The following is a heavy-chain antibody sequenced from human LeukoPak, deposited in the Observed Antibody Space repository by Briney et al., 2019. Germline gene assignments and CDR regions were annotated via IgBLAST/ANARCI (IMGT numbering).Heavy chain of an antibody. CDR2: IYIDGIT. CDR3: ARLFTRAWEYRYGMDV. V-gene: IGHV4-39*01. CDR1: GGSIRTDGSY. Sequence: PSETLSLTCTVSGGSIRTDGSYWAWIRQPPGKGLEWTGSIYIDGITHYNSSLQSRVTLSIDTSKNQFSLKLTSVTAADTAVFYCARLFTRAWEYRYGMDVWGQGTAVTVSS. D-gene: IGHD1-26*01. J-gene: IGHJ6*02.